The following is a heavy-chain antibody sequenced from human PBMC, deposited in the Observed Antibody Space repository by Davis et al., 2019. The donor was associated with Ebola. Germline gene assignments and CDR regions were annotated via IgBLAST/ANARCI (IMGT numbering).Heavy chain of an antibody. J-gene: IGHJ5*01. CDR3: ARAPGCGGDRCDGRNWLDS. V-gene: IGHV1-46*01. D-gene: IGHD2-21*01. Sequence: ASVKVSCKASGYTFTAYWIHWVRQAPGQGLAWLGIMNPTQHSRTSAQEFEGRLIMTRDTSTNTAYMELGSLTSEDTAVYYCARAPGCGGDRCDGRNWLDSWGQGTLVTVSS. CDR2: MNPTQHSR. CDR1: GYTFTAYW.